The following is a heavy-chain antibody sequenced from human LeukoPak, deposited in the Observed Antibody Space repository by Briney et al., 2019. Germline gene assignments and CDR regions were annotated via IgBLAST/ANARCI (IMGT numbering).Heavy chain of an antibody. Sequence: GGSLRLSCAASGFTFSSYEMNWVRQAPGKGLEWVTLISYSGDNTYYADSVKGRFTFSRDKAKNTLYLQMNSLRPEDSAVYYCASDPRDGGQNVWGKGTMVTVSS. CDR2: ISYSGDNT. CDR1: GFTFSSYE. CDR3: ASDPRDGGQNV. D-gene: IGHD5-24*01. J-gene: IGHJ6*04. V-gene: IGHV3-30*04.